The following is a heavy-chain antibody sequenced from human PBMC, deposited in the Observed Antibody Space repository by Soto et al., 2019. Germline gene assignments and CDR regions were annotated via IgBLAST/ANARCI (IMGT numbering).Heavy chain of an antibody. CDR2: IYSGGST. J-gene: IGHJ3*02. CDR1: GFTVSSNY. CDR3: ARAPYSSGWNDAFDI. D-gene: IGHD6-19*01. V-gene: IGHV3-53*01. Sequence: GGSLRLSCAASGFTVSSNYMSWVRQAPGKGLEWVSVIYSGGSTYYADSVKGRFTISRDNSKNTLYLQMNSLRAEDTAVYYCARAPYSSGWNDAFDIWGQGTMVTVSS.